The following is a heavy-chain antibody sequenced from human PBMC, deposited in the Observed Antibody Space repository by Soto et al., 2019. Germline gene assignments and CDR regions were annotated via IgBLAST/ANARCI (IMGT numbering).Heavy chain of an antibody. Sequence: SETLSLTCTVSGGSISSYYWSWIRQPPGKGLEWIGYIYYSGSTNYNPSLKSRVTISVDTSKNQFSLKLSSVTAADTAVYYCTGGASPDVRGRGVMELFDYWGQGTLVTVSS. CDR1: GGSISSYY. CDR2: IYYSGST. V-gene: IGHV4-59*01. CDR3: TGGASPDVRGRGVMELFDY. J-gene: IGHJ4*02. D-gene: IGHD3-10*01.